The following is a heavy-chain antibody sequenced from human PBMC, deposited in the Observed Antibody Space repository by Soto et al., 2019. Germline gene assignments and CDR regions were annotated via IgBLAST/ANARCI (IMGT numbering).Heavy chain of an antibody. CDR1: GLTFSSAW. CDR2: IKSKSDGGTT. CDR3: TRLGRDGYTTPFDY. Sequence: GGSLRLSCAASGLTFSSAWMNWVRQAPGKGLEWVGRIKSKSDGGTTDYAAPVKGRFTISRDDSKSIAYLQMNSLKTEDTAVYYCTRLGRDGYTTPFDYWGQGALVTVSS. V-gene: IGHV3-15*07. D-gene: IGHD6-25*01. J-gene: IGHJ4*02.